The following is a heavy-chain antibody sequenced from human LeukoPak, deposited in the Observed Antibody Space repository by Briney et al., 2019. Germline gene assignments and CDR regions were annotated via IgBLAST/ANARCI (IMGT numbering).Heavy chain of an antibody. CDR2: IWYDGSNK. J-gene: IGHJ6*02. D-gene: IGHD3-22*01. CDR1: GFTFSSYG. V-gene: IGHV3-33*01. CDR3: ARDGLGDSSGYPLKIPGHSKRVALRYGMDV. Sequence: GRSLRLSCAASGFTFSSYGMHWVRQAPGKGLEWVAVIWYDGSNKYYADSVKGRFTISRDNSKNTLYLQMNSLRAEDTAVYYCARDGLGDSSGYPLKIPGHSKRVALRYGMDVWGQGTTVTVSS.